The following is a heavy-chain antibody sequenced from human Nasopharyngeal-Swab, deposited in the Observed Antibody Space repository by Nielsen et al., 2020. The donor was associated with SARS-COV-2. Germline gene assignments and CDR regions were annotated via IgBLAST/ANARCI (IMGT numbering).Heavy chain of an antibody. CDR3: ARGRGSSPSRVYYYMDV. Sequence: WIRQPPGKGLEWIGEINHSGSTNYNPSLKSRVTISVDTSKNQFSLKLSSVTAADTAVYYCARGRGSSPSRVYYYMDVWGKGTTATVSS. D-gene: IGHD6-6*01. J-gene: IGHJ6*03. V-gene: IGHV4-34*01. CDR2: INHSGST.